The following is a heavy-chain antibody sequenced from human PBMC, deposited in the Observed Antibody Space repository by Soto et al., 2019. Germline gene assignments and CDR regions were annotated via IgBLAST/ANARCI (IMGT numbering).Heavy chain of an antibody. CDR1: GGSIRSGDYY. CDR3: ARIGTTLDIVNNNWFDT. CDR2: TSSSGST. Sequence: TLSLTCTVSGGSIRSGDYYWSWIRQPPGKGLEWIAYTSSSGSTYYNPSLKSRITTSLDTSKNQISLYVSSVTAADTAVYYCARIGTTLDIVNNNWFDTWGQGTLVTVSS. D-gene: IGHD5-12*01. J-gene: IGHJ5*02. V-gene: IGHV4-30-4*01.